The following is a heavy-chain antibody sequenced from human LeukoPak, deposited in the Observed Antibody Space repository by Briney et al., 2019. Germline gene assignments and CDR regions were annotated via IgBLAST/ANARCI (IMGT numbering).Heavy chain of an antibody. CDR3: AREVAAAGTGPYFDY. D-gene: IGHD6-13*01. CDR2: INTNTGNP. CDR1: GYSFTSYA. Sequence: GASVKVSCKASGYSFTSYAMNWVRQAPGQGLEWMGWINTNTGNPTYAQGFTGRFVFSLDTSVSTAYLQISRLKAEDTAVYYCAREVAAAGTGPYFDYWGQGTLVTVSS. J-gene: IGHJ4*02. V-gene: IGHV7-4-1*02.